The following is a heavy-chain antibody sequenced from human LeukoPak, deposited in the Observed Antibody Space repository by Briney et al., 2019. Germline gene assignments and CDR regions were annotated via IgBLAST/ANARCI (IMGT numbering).Heavy chain of an antibody. CDR1: GYTFTDYY. Sequence: ASVKVSCKTSGYTFTDYYLHWVRQASGQGLEWMGWINPNSGRTSSAQKFQGRVTMTRDTSIATVYMEVSWLTSDDTAIYYCARADRLHGGPYLIGPWGQGTLVTVSS. CDR2: INPNSGRT. D-gene: IGHD2-21*01. J-gene: IGHJ5*02. CDR3: ARADRLHGGPYLIGP. V-gene: IGHV1-2*02.